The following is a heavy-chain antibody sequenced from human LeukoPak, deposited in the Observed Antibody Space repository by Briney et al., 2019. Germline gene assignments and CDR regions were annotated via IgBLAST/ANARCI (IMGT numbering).Heavy chain of an antibody. CDR1: GGTFSSYA. V-gene: IGHV1-69*13. CDR3: ARVPPGYYYYYYMDV. Sequence: XVKVSCKASGGTFSSYAISWVRQAPGQGLEWMGGIIPIFGTANYAQKLQGRVTITADESTSTAYMEPSSLRSEDTAVYYCARVPPGYYYYYYMDVWGKGTTVTVSS. J-gene: IGHJ6*03. CDR2: IIPIFGTA.